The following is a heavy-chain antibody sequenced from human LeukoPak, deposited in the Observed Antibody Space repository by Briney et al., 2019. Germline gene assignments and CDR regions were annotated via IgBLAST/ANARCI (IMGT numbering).Heavy chain of an antibody. J-gene: IGHJ4*02. CDR3: AKVGQSSWDFDY. CDR1: GFTFSGYG. CDR2: IRYDGSNK. V-gene: IGHV3-30*02. D-gene: IGHD6-13*01. Sequence: PGGSLRLSCAASGFTFSGYGMHWVRQAPGKGLEWVAFIRYDGSNKYYADSVKGRFTISRDNSKNTLYLQMNSLRAEDTAVYYCAKVGQSSWDFDYWGQGNLVTVSS.